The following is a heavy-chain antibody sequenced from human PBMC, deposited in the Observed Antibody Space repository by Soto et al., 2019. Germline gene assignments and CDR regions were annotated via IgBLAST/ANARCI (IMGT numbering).Heavy chain of an antibody. CDR3: AWGGSGYVWFNEF. CDR1: GGIFSSYA. Sequence: QEQLVQSGAEVKKPGSSVKVSCKASGGIFSSYAISWVRQAPGQGPEWMGGIIPIFGTASYAQKFQGRVTITADESTNTAYMDVSSLKSEDTAIYYCAWGGSGYVWFNEFWGQGTLVTVSS. CDR2: IIPIFGTA. D-gene: IGHD3-22*01. V-gene: IGHV1-69*01. J-gene: IGHJ4*02.